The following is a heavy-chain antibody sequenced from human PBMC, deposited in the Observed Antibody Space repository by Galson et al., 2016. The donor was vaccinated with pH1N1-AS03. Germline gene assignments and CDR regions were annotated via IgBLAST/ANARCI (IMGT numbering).Heavy chain of an antibody. Sequence: SETLSLTCAVSGGSMTSPDWWTWVRQPPGKGLEWIGEVHYSGTTSYNHSLNSRVTMSIDKSNNQFSLNLGTVTAADTAVYFCASAGYHTPGYHYWGQGALVTVSS. V-gene: IGHV4-4*02. J-gene: IGHJ4*02. D-gene: IGHD3-16*02. CDR2: VHYSGTT. CDR3: ASAGYHTPGYHY. CDR1: GGSMTSPDW.